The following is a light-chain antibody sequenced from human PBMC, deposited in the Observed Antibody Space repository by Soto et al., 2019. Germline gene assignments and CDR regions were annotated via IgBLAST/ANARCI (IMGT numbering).Light chain of an antibody. J-gene: IGKJ1*01. CDR1: QSVSSN. CDR3: QQYNNWPPCT. Sequence: MTKSPATLSVSQGERATLSCRASQSVSSNLAWYQQKPGQAPRLLIYGASTRATGIPARFSGSGSGTEFTLTISSLQSEDFAVYYCQQYNNWPPCTFGQGTKVDIK. CDR2: GAS. V-gene: IGKV3-15*01.